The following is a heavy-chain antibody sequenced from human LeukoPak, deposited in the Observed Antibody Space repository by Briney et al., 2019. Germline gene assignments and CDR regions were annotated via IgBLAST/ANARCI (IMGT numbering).Heavy chain of an antibody. CDR1: GFSLSTSGVG. J-gene: IGHJ4*02. CDR2: IYWNGDQ. V-gene: IGHV2-5*01. CDR3: ARGTPDDRGGYGGPGYFDS. Sequence: SGPTLVRPTQTLTLTCTISGFSLSTSGVGVGWFRQPPGKALEWLALIYWNGDQRHSPSLKSRLTISKDTSKNQVVLTMTNMDPVDTANYFCARGTPDDRGGYGGPGYFDSWGLGTLVTVSS. D-gene: IGHD3-22*01.